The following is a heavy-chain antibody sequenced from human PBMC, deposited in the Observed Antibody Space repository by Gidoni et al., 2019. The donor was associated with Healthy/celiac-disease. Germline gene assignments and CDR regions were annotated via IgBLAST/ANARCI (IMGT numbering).Heavy chain of an antibody. Sequence: EVQLVESGRGLVKTGGSLRLSCAASGFHCSSYSMNWVRQAPGTGLEWGSASSSSSSYIYYADSVKGRFTITRDNAKNSLYLQMNILRAEDTAVYYCASTASGSCSPFDYWGQVTLVTVSS. CDR3: ASTASGSCSPFDY. D-gene: IGHD6-19*01. CDR1: GFHCSSYS. CDR2: SSSSSSYI. V-gene: IGHV3-21*01. J-gene: IGHJ4*02.